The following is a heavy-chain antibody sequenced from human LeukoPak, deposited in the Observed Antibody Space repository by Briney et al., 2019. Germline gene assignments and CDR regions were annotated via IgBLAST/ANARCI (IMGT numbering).Heavy chain of an antibody. CDR1: GFTVSSNY. CDR3: GGVRVTTTLIDY. Sequence: GGSLRLSCAASGFTVSSNYMSWVRQAPGKGLEWVSVIYSGGSTYYADSVKGRFTISRDNSKNTLYLQMNSLRAEDPAVYYCGGVRVTTTLIDYWGQGTLVTVSS. V-gene: IGHV3-53*01. J-gene: IGHJ4*02. CDR2: IYSGGST. D-gene: IGHD4-17*01.